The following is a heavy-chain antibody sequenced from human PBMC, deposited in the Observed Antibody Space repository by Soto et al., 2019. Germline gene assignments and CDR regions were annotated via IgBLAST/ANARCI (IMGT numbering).Heavy chain of an antibody. CDR3: ARSIRGPRKFNGMDV. CDR1: GFSITSPGMS. J-gene: IGHJ6*02. Sequence: SCPTLVNPTETLTLTCTFPGFSITSPGMSVSWIRQPPGRALEWLALIERDDDDKYYSTSLKTRLTISKDTRKNQVVLTMANMDPADTATYYCARSIRGPRKFNGMDVWGQGTTVTVS. CDR2: IERDDDDK. V-gene: IGHV2-70*13. D-gene: IGHD1-20*01.